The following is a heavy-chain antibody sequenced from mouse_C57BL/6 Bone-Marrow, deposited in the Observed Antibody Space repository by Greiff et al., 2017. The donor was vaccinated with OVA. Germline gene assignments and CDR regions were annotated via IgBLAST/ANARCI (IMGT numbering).Heavy chain of an antibody. V-gene: IGHV14-4*01. Sequence: VQLQQSGAELVRPGASVKLSCTASGFNIKDDYMHWVKQRPEQGLEWIGGIDPENGDTEYASKFKGKATITADTSSNTAYLQLSSLTSEDTAVYYCTTSLYDGYYVGFAYWGQGTLVTVSA. CDR2: IDPENGDT. CDR1: GFNIKDDY. CDR3: TTSLYDGYYVGFAY. D-gene: IGHD2-3*01. J-gene: IGHJ3*01.